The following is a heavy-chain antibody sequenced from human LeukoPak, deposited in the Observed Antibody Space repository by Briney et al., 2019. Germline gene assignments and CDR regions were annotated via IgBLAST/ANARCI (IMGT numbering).Heavy chain of an antibody. CDR3: ARAGPYSHNSFDY. Sequence: GGSLRLSCAASGFTFSSYGMHWVRQAPGKGLEWVAFIRYDGSNKYYADSVKGRFTISRDNSKNTLYLQMNSLRAEDTAVYYCARAGPYSHNSFDYWGQGTLVTVSS. CDR2: IRYDGSNK. V-gene: IGHV3-30*02. J-gene: IGHJ4*02. CDR1: GFTFSSYG. D-gene: IGHD1-1*01.